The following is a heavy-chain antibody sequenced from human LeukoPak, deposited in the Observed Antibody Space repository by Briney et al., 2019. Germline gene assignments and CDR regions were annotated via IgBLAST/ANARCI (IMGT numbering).Heavy chain of an antibody. J-gene: IGHJ6*02. CDR2: IIPIFGTA. CDR3: ARDSLRSSWYNYYYGMDV. Sequence: SVKVSCKASGYTFTSYGISWVRQAPGQGLEWMGGIIPIFGTANYAQKFQGRVTITADESTSTAYMELSSLRSEDTAVYYCARDSLRSSWYNYYYGMDVWGQGTTVTVSS. D-gene: IGHD6-13*01. V-gene: IGHV1-69*13. CDR1: GYTFTSYG.